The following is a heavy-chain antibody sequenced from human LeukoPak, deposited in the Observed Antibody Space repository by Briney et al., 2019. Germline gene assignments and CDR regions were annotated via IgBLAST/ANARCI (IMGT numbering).Heavy chain of an antibody. D-gene: IGHD6-13*01. CDR2: INHSGST. Sequence: SETLSLTCAVYGGSFSGYYWSWIRQPPGKGLEWIGEINHSGSTNYNPSIKSRVTISVDTSKNQFSLNLTSVTAADTAVYYCAREIHSSSWSNWFDPWGQGTLVTVSS. V-gene: IGHV4-34*01. CDR3: AREIHSSSWSNWFDP. CDR1: GGSFSGYY. J-gene: IGHJ5*02.